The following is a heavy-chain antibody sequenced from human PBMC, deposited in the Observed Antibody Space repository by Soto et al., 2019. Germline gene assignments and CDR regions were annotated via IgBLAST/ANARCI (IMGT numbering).Heavy chain of an antibody. J-gene: IGHJ4*02. V-gene: IGHV4-4*07. CDR2: IYTGGST. CDR3: ARASVGPPGGGSWIMPFDF. D-gene: IGHD2-15*01. CDR1: GGSISNYS. Sequence: QVQLQESGPGLVKPSETLSLTCTVSGGSISNYSWSWIRQPAGKGLEWIGRIYTGGSTNYNPSLKSRVTMSTDTSKNQFSLRLTAVTAADTAVYYCARASVGPPGGGSWIMPFDFWGQGTLVTVSS.